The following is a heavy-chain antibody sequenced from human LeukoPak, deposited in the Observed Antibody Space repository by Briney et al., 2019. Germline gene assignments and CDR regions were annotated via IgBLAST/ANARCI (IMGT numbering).Heavy chain of an antibody. CDR2: ISYDGSNK. CDR3: TTDHDTSSWPFIY. D-gene: IGHD6-13*01. Sequence: GGSLRLSCAASGFTFSSFAMHWVRQAPGKGLEWVAVISYDGSNKYYADSVKGRFTISRDNSKNTLYLQMNSLRAEDTAVYYCTTDHDTSSWPFIYWGQGTLVTVSS. J-gene: IGHJ4*02. V-gene: IGHV3-30-3*01. CDR1: GFTFSSFA.